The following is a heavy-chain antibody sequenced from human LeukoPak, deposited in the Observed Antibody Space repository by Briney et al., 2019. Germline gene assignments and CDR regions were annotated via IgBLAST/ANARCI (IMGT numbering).Heavy chain of an antibody. V-gene: IGHV3-30*04. D-gene: IGHD3-10*01. Sequence: GGSLRLSCAASGFTFSSYAMHWVRQAPGKGLEWVAAISYDGSNKYYADSVKGRFTISRDNSKNTLYLQMNSLRAEDTAVYYCARALFEHPAVGTGTDYWGQGTLVTVSS. CDR1: GFTFSSYA. J-gene: IGHJ4*02. CDR3: ARALFEHPAVGTGTDY. CDR2: ISYDGSNK.